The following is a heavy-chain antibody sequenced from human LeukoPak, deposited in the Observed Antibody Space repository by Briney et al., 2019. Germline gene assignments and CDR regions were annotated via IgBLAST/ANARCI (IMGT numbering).Heavy chain of an antibody. D-gene: IGHD4-17*01. CDR3: ASVTAYDYGDYGFDY. CDR2: IYTSGST. V-gene: IGHV4-4*09. J-gene: IGHJ4*02. CDR1: GGSIRSYY. Sequence: SETLSLTCTVSGGSIRSYYWSWIRQPPGKGLEGIGYIYTSGSTNYNPSLKSRVTISVDTSKNQFSLRLSSVTAADAAVYYCASVTAYDYGDYGFDYWGQGTLVTVSS.